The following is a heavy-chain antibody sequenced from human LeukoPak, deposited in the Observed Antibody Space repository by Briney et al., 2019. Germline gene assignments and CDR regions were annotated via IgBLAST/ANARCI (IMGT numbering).Heavy chain of an antibody. CDR1: GFTFISYG. CDR2: IRYDGSHK. CDR3: AKVLPRPHRFGELLAFDY. Sequence: KTGGSLRLSCAASGFTFISYGMHWVRQAPGKGLEWVAFIRYDGSHKYYVGSVKGRFTISRDNSKNTLYLQMNSLRAEDTAVYYCAKVLPRPHRFGELLAFDYWGQGTLVTVSS. J-gene: IGHJ4*02. D-gene: IGHD3-10*01. V-gene: IGHV3-30*02.